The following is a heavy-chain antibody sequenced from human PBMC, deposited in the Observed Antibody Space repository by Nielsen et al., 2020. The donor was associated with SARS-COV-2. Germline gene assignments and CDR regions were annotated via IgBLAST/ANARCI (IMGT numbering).Heavy chain of an antibody. CDR3: ASGSSIDY. Sequence: GESLKISCTASGLTFSSYWMHWVRQVSGKGLVWISRIESDGSRTDYADSVKGRFSISRDNAKSTVYLQMNSLRAADTAVYFCASGSSIDYWGQGTLVTVSS. J-gene: IGHJ4*02. V-gene: IGHV3-74*01. CDR1: GLTFSSYW. CDR2: IESDGSRT.